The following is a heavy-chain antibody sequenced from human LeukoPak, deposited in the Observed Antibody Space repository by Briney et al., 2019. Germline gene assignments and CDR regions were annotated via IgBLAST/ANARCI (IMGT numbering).Heavy chain of an antibody. D-gene: IGHD2-8*01. J-gene: IGHJ5*02. V-gene: IGHV3-64*01. CDR1: GFTFSTCA. CDR3: AREVYAGNWFDP. CDR2: ISGNGDST. Sequence: PGGSLRLSCAASGFTFSTCAMHWGRQVPGKGLEYVAAISGNGDSTYYANSVKGRFTISRDNSKNTLYLQMGSLRPEDMAVYYCAREVYAGNWFDPWGQGTLVTVSS.